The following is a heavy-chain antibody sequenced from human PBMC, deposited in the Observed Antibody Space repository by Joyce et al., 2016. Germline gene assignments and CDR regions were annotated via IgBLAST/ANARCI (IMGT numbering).Heavy chain of an antibody. Sequence: GKPSQTLSLSCTVSGDSIVTGSYYWSWIRQSAGKGLEWIGRIYTNGGTNYNPSLKSRVTISVDTSENQFSLRLTTVTAADTAIYYCARVRTIIGRSVYYMDVWGKGTTVTVSS. CDR2: IYTNGGT. CDR1: GDSIVTGSYY. J-gene: IGHJ6*03. D-gene: IGHD3-3*01. CDR3: ARVRTIIGRSVYYMDV. V-gene: IGHV4-61*02.